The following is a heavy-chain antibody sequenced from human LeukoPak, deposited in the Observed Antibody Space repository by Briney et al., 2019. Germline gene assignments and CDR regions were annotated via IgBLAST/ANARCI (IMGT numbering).Heavy chain of an antibody. CDR3: ATGPHTYYYDSSGYRTRLFDY. Sequence: ASVKVSCKVSGYTLTELSMHWVRQAPGKGLEWMGGFDPEDGETIYAQKFQGRVTMTEDTSTDTAYMELSSLRSEDTAVYYCATGPHTYYYDSSGYRTRLFDYWGQGTLVTVSS. V-gene: IGHV1-24*01. J-gene: IGHJ4*02. CDR1: GYTLTELS. D-gene: IGHD3-22*01. CDR2: FDPEDGET.